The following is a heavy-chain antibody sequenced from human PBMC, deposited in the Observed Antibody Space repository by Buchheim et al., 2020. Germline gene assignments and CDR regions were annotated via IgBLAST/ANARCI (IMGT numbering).Heavy chain of an antibody. D-gene: IGHD2-8*01. Sequence: EVQLVESGGGLVQPGGSLRLSCAASGFTFSSYWMHWVRQAPGKGLVWVSRINSDGSSTSYADSVKGRFTISRDTAKNTLYRQMNSLRAEDTAVYYCARADVLMVETNRYYYYGMDVWGQGTT. CDR3: ARADVLMVETNRYYYYGMDV. J-gene: IGHJ6*02. CDR2: INSDGSST. V-gene: IGHV3-74*01. CDR1: GFTFSSYW.